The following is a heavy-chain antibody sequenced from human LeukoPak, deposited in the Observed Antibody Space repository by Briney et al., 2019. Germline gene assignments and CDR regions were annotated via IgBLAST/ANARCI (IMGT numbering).Heavy chain of an antibody. J-gene: IGHJ4*02. CDR2: ISGSGGST. Sequence: PGGSLRLSCAASGFTFSSYAMSWVRQAPGKGLEWVSAISGSGGSTYYADSVKGRFTISRDNSKNTLYLQMNSLRAEDTAVYYCAKGPRTYYYDSSGPGILDYWGQGTLVTVSS. CDR1: GFTFSSYA. V-gene: IGHV3-23*01. CDR3: AKGPRTYYYDSSGPGILDY. D-gene: IGHD3-22*01.